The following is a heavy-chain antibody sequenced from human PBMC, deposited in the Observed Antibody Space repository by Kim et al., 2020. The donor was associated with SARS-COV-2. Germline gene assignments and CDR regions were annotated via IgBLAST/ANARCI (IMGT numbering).Heavy chain of an antibody. Sequence: SETLSLTCTVSGGSISSGGYYWSWIRQHPGKGLEWIGYIYYSGSTYYNPSLKSRVTISVDTSKNQFSLKLSSVTAADTAVYYCARSLRGIAAAGWFDPWGQGTLVTVSS. V-gene: IGHV4-31*03. CDR1: GGSISSGGYY. CDR3: ARSLRGIAAAGWFDP. CDR2: IYYSGST. D-gene: IGHD6-13*01. J-gene: IGHJ5*02.